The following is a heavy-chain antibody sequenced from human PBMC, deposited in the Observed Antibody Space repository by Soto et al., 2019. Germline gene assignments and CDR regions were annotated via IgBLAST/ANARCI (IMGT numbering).Heavy chain of an antibody. J-gene: IGHJ4*02. D-gene: IGHD6-6*01. Sequence: PSETLSLTCTVSGGSISSYYWSWIRQPPGKGLEWIGYIYYSGSTSYNPSLKSRVTISVDTSKNQFSLKLSSVTAADTAVYYCARDSGLAARAFDYWGQGTLVTVSS. CDR3: ARDSGLAARAFDY. CDR2: IYYSGST. V-gene: IGHV4-59*01. CDR1: GGSISSYY.